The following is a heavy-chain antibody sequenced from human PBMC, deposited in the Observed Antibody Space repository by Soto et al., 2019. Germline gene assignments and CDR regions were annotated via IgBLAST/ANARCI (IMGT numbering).Heavy chain of an antibody. V-gene: IGHV3-21*01. CDR1: GFTFSNAC. D-gene: IGHD6-19*01. CDR3: ARWGIAVAGADAFDI. Sequence: GGSLGLSCSASGFTFSNACVNWVRQAPGKGLEWVSSISSSSSYIYYADSVKGRFTISRDNAKNSLYLQMNSLRAEDTAVYYCARWGIAVAGADAFDIWGQGTMVTVSS. CDR2: ISSSSSYI. J-gene: IGHJ3*02.